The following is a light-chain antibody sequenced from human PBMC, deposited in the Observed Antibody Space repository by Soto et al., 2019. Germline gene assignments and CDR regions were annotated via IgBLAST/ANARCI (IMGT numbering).Light chain of an antibody. J-gene: IGKJ3*01. V-gene: IGKV1-9*01. CDR2: RTS. CDR1: QDGSRF. Sequence: IQLTQSPSSLSASVGDRVTITCRASQDGSRFLAWYQQREGKSPKLLIYRTSTLQSGVPSRFSGIGSGTEFTLTISSLQPEDFATYYCQQLNSSPFTFGPGTKVDI. CDR3: QQLNSSPFT.